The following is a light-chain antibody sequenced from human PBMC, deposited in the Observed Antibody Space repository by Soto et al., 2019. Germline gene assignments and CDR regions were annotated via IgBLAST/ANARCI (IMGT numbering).Light chain of an antibody. V-gene: IGLV2-14*01. CDR2: EVS. Sequence: QSALTQPASVSGSPGQSITISCTGTSSDVGGYNYVSWYQQHPGKAPKLMIYEVSNRPSGVSNRFSGSKSGNTASLTISGXXXEDEADYYCSSYTSSSTLEVFGTGTKVTVL. CDR3: SSYTSSSTLEV. CDR1: SSDVGGYNY. J-gene: IGLJ1*01.